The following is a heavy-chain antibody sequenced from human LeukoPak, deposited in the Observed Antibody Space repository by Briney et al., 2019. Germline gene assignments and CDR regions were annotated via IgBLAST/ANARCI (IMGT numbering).Heavy chain of an antibody. CDR3: ARPDGRSYYDAFDI. CDR1: GGSISSSSYY. D-gene: IGHD1-26*01. Sequence: SETLSLTCTVSGGSISSSSYYWSWIRQPPGKGLEWIGEINHSGSTNYNPSLKSRVTISVDTSKNQFSLKLSSVTAADTAVYYCARPDGRSYYDAFDIWGQGTMVTVSS. V-gene: IGHV4-39*07. CDR2: INHSGST. J-gene: IGHJ3*02.